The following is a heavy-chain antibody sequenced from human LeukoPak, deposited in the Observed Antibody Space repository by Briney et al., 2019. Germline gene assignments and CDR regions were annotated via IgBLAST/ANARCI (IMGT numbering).Heavy chain of an antibody. D-gene: IGHD5-12*01. CDR3: ARRIIGATIDY. CDR1: GGSISSSTYY. CDR2: IYYSGST. J-gene: IGHJ4*02. Sequence: PSETLSLTCNVFGGSISSSTYYWAWIRQPPGKGLEWIGSIYYSGSTYITPSLKSRVTISADTPKNQFSLKLSAVTAADTAVYYWARRIIGATIDYWGQGILVTVCS. V-gene: IGHV4-39*01.